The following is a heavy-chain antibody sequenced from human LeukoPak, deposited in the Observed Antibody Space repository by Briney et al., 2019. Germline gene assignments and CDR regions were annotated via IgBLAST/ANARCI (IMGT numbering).Heavy chain of an antibody. CDR2: IYPGGGST. Sequence: ASVKVSCKASGYTFTSYYIHWVRQAPGQGLEWMGIIYPGGGSTIYAQKFQGRVTMTEDTSTGTAYMELSSLRSEDTAVYYCATGLYDSSGYQPYDYWGQGTLVTVSS. J-gene: IGHJ4*02. CDR1: GYTFTSYY. V-gene: IGHV1-46*01. CDR3: ATGLYDSSGYQPYDY. D-gene: IGHD3-22*01.